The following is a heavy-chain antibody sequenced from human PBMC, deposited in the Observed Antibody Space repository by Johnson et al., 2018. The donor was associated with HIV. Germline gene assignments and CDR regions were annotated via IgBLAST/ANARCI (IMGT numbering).Heavy chain of an antibody. CDR2: IVSDVSSA. Sequence: VQLVESGGGVVRPGGSLRLSCAASGFTFSPYWVHWVRQAPGQGLVWVSRIVSDVSSAIYTDSVTGRFTISRDNTKNSLYLKMISLRAEDTALYYCAKDTLLESGFDIWGQGTMVTVSS. J-gene: IGHJ3*02. CDR1: GFTFSPYW. D-gene: IGHD3-3*02. CDR3: AKDTLLESGFDI. V-gene: IGHV3-74*01.